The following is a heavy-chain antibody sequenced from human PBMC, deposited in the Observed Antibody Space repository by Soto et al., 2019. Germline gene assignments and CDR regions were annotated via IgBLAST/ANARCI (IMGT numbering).Heavy chain of an antibody. V-gene: IGHV3-23*01. Sequence: PGGSLRLSCAASGFTFSSYAMSWVRQAPGEGLEWVSAISGSGGSTYYADSVKGRFTISRDNSKNTLYLQMNSLRAEDTAVYYCAKVDWTYYYGSGSYRGMDVWGQGTTVTVSS. J-gene: IGHJ6*02. CDR1: GFTFSSYA. D-gene: IGHD3-10*01. CDR3: AKVDWTYYYGSGSYRGMDV. CDR2: ISGSGGST.